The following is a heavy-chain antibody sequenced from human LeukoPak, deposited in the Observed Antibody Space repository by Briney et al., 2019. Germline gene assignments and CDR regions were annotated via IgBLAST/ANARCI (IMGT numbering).Heavy chain of an antibody. CDR1: GFTFSSY. CDR2: ISSTSSYI. Sequence: GGSLRLSCAASGFTFSSYMNWVRRAPGKGVEWVSSISSTSSYIYYADSVKGRFTISRDNAKNSLYLQMNSLRADDTAVYYCARGQSRYFDWYLGFFDYWGQGTLVTVSS. J-gene: IGHJ4*02. V-gene: IGHV3-21*01. D-gene: IGHD3-9*01. CDR3: ARGQSRYFDWYLGFFDY.